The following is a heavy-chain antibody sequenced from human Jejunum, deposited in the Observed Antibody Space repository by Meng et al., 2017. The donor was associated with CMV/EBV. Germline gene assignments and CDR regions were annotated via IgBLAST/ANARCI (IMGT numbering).Heavy chain of an antibody. J-gene: IGHJ4*02. CDR2: VNVNSGKT. V-gene: IGHV1-2*02. D-gene: IGHD2-2*02. CDR1: FTDSI. Sequence: FTDSILDWERRAPGQGHGWVGLVNVNSGKTSSAQTLQGKVTMTRDTSISTVYMDLSRLRSDDTAMYYCVREGYFCSSSSCYKSFDYWGQGTLVTVSS. CDR3: VREGYFCSSSSCYKSFDY.